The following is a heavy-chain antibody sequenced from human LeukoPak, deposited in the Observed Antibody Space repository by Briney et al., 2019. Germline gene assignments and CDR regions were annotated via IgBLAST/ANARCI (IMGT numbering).Heavy chain of an antibody. V-gene: IGHV3-7*01. Sequence: GGSLRLSCAASGFTFSSYWMSWVRQAPGKGLEWVANIKQDGSEKYYVDSVKGRFTISRDNAKNSLYLQMNSLRAEDTAVYYCARSDSGWFWTHFDYWGQGTLVTVSS. D-gene: IGHD6-19*01. J-gene: IGHJ4*02. CDR3: ARSDSGWFWTHFDY. CDR2: IKQDGSEK. CDR1: GFTFSSYW.